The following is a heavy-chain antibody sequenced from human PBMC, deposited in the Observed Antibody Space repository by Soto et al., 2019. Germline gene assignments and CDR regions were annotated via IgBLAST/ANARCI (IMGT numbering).Heavy chain of an antibody. Sequence: SETLSLTCTVSGASISGFYWSWIRKSAGKGLEWIWRIYATGTTDYNPSLKSRVMMSVDTSKKQFSLKLRSVTAADTAVYYCVRDGTKTLRDWFDPWGQGISVTVS. CDR2: IYATGTT. V-gene: IGHV4-4*07. CDR3: VRDGTKTLRDWFDP. J-gene: IGHJ5*02. CDR1: GASISGFY. D-gene: IGHD1-1*01.